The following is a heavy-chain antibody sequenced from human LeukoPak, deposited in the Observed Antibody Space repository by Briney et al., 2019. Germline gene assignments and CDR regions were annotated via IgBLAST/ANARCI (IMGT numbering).Heavy chain of an antibody. CDR2: ISWNSGSI. J-gene: IGHJ4*02. Sequence: GRSLRLSCAASGFTFDDYAMHWVRQAPGKGLEWVSGISWNSGSIGYADSVKGRFTISRDNAKNSLSLQMNSLRAEDTALYYCARGPAARSSYFDYWGQGTLVTVSS. V-gene: IGHV3-9*01. CDR1: GFTFDDYA. CDR3: ARGPAARSSYFDY. D-gene: IGHD2-2*01.